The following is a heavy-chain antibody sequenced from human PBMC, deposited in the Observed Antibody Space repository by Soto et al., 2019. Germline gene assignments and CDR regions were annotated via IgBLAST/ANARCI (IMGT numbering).Heavy chain of an antibody. CDR1: GFSLTTSGMC. CDR2: IDWDDGK. Sequence: GSGPTLVNPTQTLTLTCSFSGFSLTTSGMCVGWIRQPPGKALEWLALIDWDDGKLYSPSLKTRLTISKDTSKNQVVLTMTNMDPVDTATYFCARITQGDYFWFDPWGPGTLVTVSS. D-gene: IGHD4-17*01. CDR3: ARITQGDYFWFDP. V-gene: IGHV2-70*01. J-gene: IGHJ5*02.